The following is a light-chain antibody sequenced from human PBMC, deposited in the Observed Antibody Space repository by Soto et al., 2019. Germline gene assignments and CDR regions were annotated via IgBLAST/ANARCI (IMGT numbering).Light chain of an antibody. CDR2: WGS. Sequence: DFVMTQSPDSLAVSLFERATLNCTSSPHILYTNNKNYLAWYQQKTGQPPKLLIYWGSTRESGVPDRFSGSGSGTDFTLTISRLQAEDVEVYYCQQYYNNPLTFGGGTKVDIK. CDR1: PHILYTNNKNY. CDR3: QQYYNNPLT. J-gene: IGKJ4*01. V-gene: IGKV4-1*01.